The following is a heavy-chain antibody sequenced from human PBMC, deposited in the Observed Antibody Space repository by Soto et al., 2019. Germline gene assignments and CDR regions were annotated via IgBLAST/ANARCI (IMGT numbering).Heavy chain of an antibody. Sequence: SETLSLTCPVSGGSISSSSYYWGWIRQPPGKGLEWIGSIYYSGSTYYNPSLKSRVTISVDTSKNQFSLRLTSVIAADTAVYYCARDRYSYYDFWSGSLPYYYYGMDVWGQGTTVTVSS. J-gene: IGHJ6*02. V-gene: IGHV4-39*02. CDR2: IYYSGST. CDR1: GGSISSSSYY. D-gene: IGHD3-3*01. CDR3: ARDRYSYYDFWSGSLPYYYYGMDV.